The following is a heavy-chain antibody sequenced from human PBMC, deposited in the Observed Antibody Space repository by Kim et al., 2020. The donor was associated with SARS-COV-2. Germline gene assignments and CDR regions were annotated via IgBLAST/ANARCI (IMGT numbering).Heavy chain of an antibody. CDR1: GFSVNRFY. J-gene: IGHJ4*02. V-gene: IGHV3-53*01. CDR2: IYYDGNT. Sequence: GGSLRLSCAASGFSVNRFYMTWVRQAPGKGLEWVSVIYYDGNTDYADSVRGRFTISRDSSKNTLHLQMNSLRAEDTGVYYCARDHLDGYNIWGQGTLVTVSS. CDR3: ARDHLDGYNI. D-gene: IGHD5-12*01.